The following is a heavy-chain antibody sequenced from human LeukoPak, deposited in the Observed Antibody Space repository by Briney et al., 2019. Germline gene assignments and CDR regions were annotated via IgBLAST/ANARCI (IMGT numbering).Heavy chain of an antibody. J-gene: IGHJ5*02. Sequence: SETLSLTCTVSGGSISSYCWSWIRQPPGKGLEWIGYIYTSGSTNYNPSLKSRVTISVDTSKNQFSLKLSSVTAADTAVYYCARTIVVANGWFDPWGQGTLVTVSS. CDR1: GGSISSYC. CDR3: ARTIVVANGWFDP. D-gene: IGHD2-21*01. CDR2: IYTSGST. V-gene: IGHV4-4*09.